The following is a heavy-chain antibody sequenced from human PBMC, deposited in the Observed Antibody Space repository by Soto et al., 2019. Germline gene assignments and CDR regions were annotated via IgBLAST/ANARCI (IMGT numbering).Heavy chain of an antibody. CDR3: ASLPATSDFDY. CDR1: GGSISSYY. V-gene: IGHV4-59*12. D-gene: IGHD2-2*01. CDR2: IYYSGST. J-gene: IGHJ4*02. Sequence: SETLSLTCTVSGGSISSYYWSWIRQPPGKGLEWIGYIYYSGSTNYNPSLKSRVTISVDTSKNQFSLKLSSVTAADTAVYYCASLPATSDFDYWGQGTLVTVSS.